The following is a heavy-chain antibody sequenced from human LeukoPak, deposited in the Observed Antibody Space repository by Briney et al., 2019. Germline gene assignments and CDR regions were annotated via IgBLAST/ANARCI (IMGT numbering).Heavy chain of an antibody. J-gene: IGHJ3*02. Sequence: GGPLRLSCAASGFTFSSYSMNWVRQAPGKGLEWVSSISSSSSYIYYADSVKGRFTISRDNAKNSLYLQMNSLRAEDTAVYYCARDDYGDYGLGAFDIWGQGTMVTVSS. D-gene: IGHD4-17*01. CDR2: ISSSSSYI. CDR1: GFTFSSYS. CDR3: ARDDYGDYGLGAFDI. V-gene: IGHV3-21*01.